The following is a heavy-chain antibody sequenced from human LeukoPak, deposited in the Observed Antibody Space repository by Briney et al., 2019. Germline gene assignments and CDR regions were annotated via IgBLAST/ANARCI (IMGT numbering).Heavy chain of an antibody. CDR3: ARGQPRIAVAGKGYFDY. CDR1: GYTFTGYY. D-gene: IGHD6-19*01. CDR2: INPNSGGT. J-gene: IGHJ4*02. V-gene: IGHV1-2*04. Sequence: ASVKVSCKASGYTFTGYYMHWVRQAPGQGLEWMGWINPNSGGTNYAQKFQGWVTMTRDTSISTAYMELSRLRSDDTAVYYCARGQPRIAVAGKGYFDYWGQGTLVTVSS.